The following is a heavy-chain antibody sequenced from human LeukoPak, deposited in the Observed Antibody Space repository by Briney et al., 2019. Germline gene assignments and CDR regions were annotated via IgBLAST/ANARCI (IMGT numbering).Heavy chain of an antibody. V-gene: IGHV3-64D*06. CDR1: GFTFNSYP. Sequence: PGGSLRLSCSASGFTFNSYPVHWVRQAPGKGLGYVSGISGNGGSTYYADSVKGRFTISRDNSKNTLYLQMSSLRAEDTAVYYCVKESGFMVAPNSAFDIWGQGTMVTVSS. CDR2: ISGNGGST. J-gene: IGHJ3*02. D-gene: IGHD4/OR15-4a*01. CDR3: VKESGFMVAPNSAFDI.